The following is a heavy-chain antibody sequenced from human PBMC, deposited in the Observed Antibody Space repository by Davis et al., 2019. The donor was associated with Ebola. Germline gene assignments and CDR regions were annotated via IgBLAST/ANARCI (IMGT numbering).Heavy chain of an antibody. Sequence: AASVKVSCKASGYTFTSYGISWVRQAPGQGLEWMGWISAYNGNTNYAQKFQGRVTMTRNTSISTAYMELGSLRFEDTAVYYCARGRWVAARWFDPWGQGTLVTVSS. J-gene: IGHJ5*02. CDR3: ARGRWVAARWFDP. V-gene: IGHV1-18*01. D-gene: IGHD6-6*01. CDR2: ISAYNGNT. CDR1: GYTFTSYG.